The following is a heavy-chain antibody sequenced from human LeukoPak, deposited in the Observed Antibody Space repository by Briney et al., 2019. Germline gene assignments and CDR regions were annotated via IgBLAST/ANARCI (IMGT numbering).Heavy chain of an antibody. J-gene: IGHJ4*02. CDR3: AGLRYGSGMDY. Sequence: SETLSLTCTVSGGSISSSSYYWGWIRQPPGKGLEWIGSIYYSGSTYYNPSLKSRVTISVDASKNQFSLKLSSVTAADTAVYYCAGLRYGSGMDYWGQGTLVTVSS. CDR2: IYYSGST. V-gene: IGHV4-39*01. D-gene: IGHD3-10*01. CDR1: GGSISSSSYY.